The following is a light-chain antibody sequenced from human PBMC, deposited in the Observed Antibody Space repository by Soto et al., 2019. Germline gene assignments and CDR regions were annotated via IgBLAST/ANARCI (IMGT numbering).Light chain of an antibody. CDR3: QSYDSSVSKVV. V-gene: IGLV1-40*01. Sequence: QSVLTQPPSVSGAPGQRVTISCTGSSSNIGAGYDVHWYQQLPGTAPKLLIYGNSNRPSGVPDRFSGSKSGTSASLAITGLQAEDEADYYCQSYDSSVSKVVFGGGTTLPVL. CDR1: SSNIGAGYD. CDR2: GNS. J-gene: IGLJ2*01.